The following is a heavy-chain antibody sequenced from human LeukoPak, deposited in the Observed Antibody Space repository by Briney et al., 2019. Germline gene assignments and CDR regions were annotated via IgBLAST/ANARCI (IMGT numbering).Heavy chain of an antibody. CDR2: IHYIGST. CDR1: GGSMSGYY. CDR3: ARGRVPAD. V-gene: IGHV4-59*01. J-gene: IGHJ4*02. Sequence: PSETLSLTCTVSGGSMSGYYWSWIRQTPGKGLEWIGCIHYIGSTNYNPSLKSRVTISGDKSKNQFSLNLNSVTAADTAVYYCARGRVPADWGQGTLVTVSS.